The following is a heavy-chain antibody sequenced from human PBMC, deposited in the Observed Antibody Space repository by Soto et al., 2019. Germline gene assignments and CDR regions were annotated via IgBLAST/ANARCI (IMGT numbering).Heavy chain of an antibody. V-gene: IGHV4-59*01. J-gene: IGHJ4*02. D-gene: IGHD4-17*01. CDR1: GESISTYF. CDR2: VYYSGST. Sequence: SETLSVTCTVSGESISTYFWSWIRQPPGKGLEWIGYVYYSGSTNYNPSLKSRVTISVDTSKNQFSLKLNSVTAADTAVYYCARARDYGNYAGDFDYWGQGTLVTVSS. CDR3: ARARDYGNYAGDFDY.